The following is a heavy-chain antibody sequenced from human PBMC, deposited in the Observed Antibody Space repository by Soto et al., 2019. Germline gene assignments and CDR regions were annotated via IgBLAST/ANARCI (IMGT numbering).Heavy chain of an antibody. J-gene: IGHJ6*02. Sequence: GGSLRLSCAASGFTFSSYSMNWVRQAPGKGLEWVSSISSSSSYIYYADSVKGRFTISRDNAKNSLYLQMNSLRAEDTAVYYCARDVKFGYGSARYYYGMDVWGQGTTVTVSS. CDR3: ARDVKFGYGSARYYYGMDV. CDR2: ISSSSSYI. CDR1: GFTFSSYS. V-gene: IGHV3-21*01. D-gene: IGHD3-10*01.